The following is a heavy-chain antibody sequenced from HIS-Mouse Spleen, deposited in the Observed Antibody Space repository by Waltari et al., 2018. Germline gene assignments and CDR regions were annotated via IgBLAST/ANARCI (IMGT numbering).Heavy chain of an antibody. V-gene: IGHV4-39*07. CDR2: IYYSGRS. CDR3: AREIPYSSSWYDWYFDL. J-gene: IGHJ2*01. Sequence: QLQLQESGPGLVKPSETLSLTCTVSGGSISSSSYSWGWIRQPPGKGLEWIGSIYYSGRSYYKQSLKRRVTISVDTSKNQFSLKLSSVTAADTAVYYCAREIPYSSSWYDWYFDLWGRGTLVTVSS. CDR1: GGSISSSSYS. D-gene: IGHD6-13*01.